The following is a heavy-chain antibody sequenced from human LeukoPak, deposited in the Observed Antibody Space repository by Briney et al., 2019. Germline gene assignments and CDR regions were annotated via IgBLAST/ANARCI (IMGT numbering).Heavy chain of an antibody. CDR1: GFTFSGFA. D-gene: IGHD2-2*02. CDR3: ATSCSSTSCYTGYYYYYGMDV. Sequence: PGGSLRLSCAASGFTFSGFAMTWVRQAPGKGLEWVSVIYSGGSTYYADSVKGRFTISRDNSKNTLYLQMNSLRAEDTAVYYCATSCSSTSCYTGYYYYYGMDVWGQGTTVTVSS. CDR2: IYSGGST. J-gene: IGHJ6*02. V-gene: IGHV3-66*01.